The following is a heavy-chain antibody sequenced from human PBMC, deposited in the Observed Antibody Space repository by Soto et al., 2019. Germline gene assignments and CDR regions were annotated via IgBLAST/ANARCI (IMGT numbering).Heavy chain of an antibody. CDR1: GYTFTSYD. J-gene: IGHJ6*03. CDR2: MNPNSGNT. CDR3: ARDIQEIRFPYYYYYMDV. D-gene: IGHD3-3*01. V-gene: IGHV1-8*01. Sequence: ASVKVSCKASGYTFTSYDINWVRQATGQGLEWMGWMNPNSGNTGYAQKFQGRVTMTRKTSISTAYMELSSLRSEDTAVYYCARDIQEIRFPYYYYYMDVWGKGTTVTVSS.